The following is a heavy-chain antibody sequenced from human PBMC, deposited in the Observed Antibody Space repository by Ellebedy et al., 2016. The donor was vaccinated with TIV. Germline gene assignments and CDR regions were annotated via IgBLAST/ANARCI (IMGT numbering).Heavy chain of an antibody. J-gene: IGHJ3*02. CDR1: GGSISSYY. CDR2: IYTSGST. CDR3: ARDRDFPIDYGDYIAFDI. Sequence: SETLSLTCTVSGGSISSYYWSWIRQPAGKGLEWIGRIYTSGSTNYNPSLKSRVTMSVDTSKNQFSLKLSFVTAADTAVYYCARDRDFPIDYGDYIAFDIWGQGTMVTVSS. D-gene: IGHD4-17*01. V-gene: IGHV4-4*07.